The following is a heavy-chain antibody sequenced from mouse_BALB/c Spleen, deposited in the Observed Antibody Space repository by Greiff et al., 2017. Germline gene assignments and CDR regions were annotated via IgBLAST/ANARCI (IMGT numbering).Heavy chain of an antibody. CDR1: GDSITSGY. J-gene: IGHJ4*01. D-gene: IGHD3-1*01. CDR3: ARLSSGYVGYYAMDY. Sequence: EVQLQQSGPSLVKPSQTLSLTCSVTGDSITSGYWNWIRKFPGNKLEYMGYISYSGSTYYNPSLKSRISITRDTSKNQYYLQLNSVTTEDAATYYCARLSSGYVGYYAMDYWGQGTSVTVSS. V-gene: IGHV3-8*02. CDR2: ISYSGST.